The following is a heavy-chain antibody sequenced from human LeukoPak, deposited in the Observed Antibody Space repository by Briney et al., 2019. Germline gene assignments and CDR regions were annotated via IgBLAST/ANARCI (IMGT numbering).Heavy chain of an antibody. CDR2: IKQDGSEK. J-gene: IGHJ6*02. Sequence: GGSLRLSCAASGFTFSSYWMSWVRQAPGKGLEWVANIKQDGSEKYYVDSVKGRFTISRDNAKNSLYLQMNSLRAEDTAVYYCARGLRAGSVPYYYYGMDVWGQGTTVTVSS. D-gene: IGHD3-10*01. CDR3: ARGLRAGSVPYYYYGMDV. V-gene: IGHV3-7*01. CDR1: GFTFSSYW.